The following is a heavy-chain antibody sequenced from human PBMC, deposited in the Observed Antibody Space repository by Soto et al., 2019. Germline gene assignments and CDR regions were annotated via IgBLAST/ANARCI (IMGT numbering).Heavy chain of an antibody. CDR3: ARADRTNCWFDP. D-gene: IGHD1-7*01. J-gene: IGHJ5*02. Sequence: TSEILSLTCTVSGGSISSGDYYWSWIRQPPGKGLEWIGYIYYSGSTYYNPSLKSRVTISVDTSKNQFSLKLSSVTAADTAVYYCARADRTNCWFDPWGQGTLVTV. CDR1: GGSISSGDYY. CDR2: IYYSGST. V-gene: IGHV4-30-4*01.